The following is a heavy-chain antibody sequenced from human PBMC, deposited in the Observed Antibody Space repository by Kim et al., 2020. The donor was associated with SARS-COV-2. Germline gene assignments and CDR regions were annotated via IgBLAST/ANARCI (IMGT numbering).Heavy chain of an antibody. CDR2: ISYDGSNK. D-gene: IGHD3-16*01. Sequence: GGSLRLSCAASGFTFSSYGMHWVRQAPGKGLEWVAVISYDGSNKYYADSVKGRFTISRDNSKNTLYLQMNSLRAEDTAVYYCAKGQIFMITDFDYWGQGTLVTVSS. V-gene: IGHV3-30*18. CDR3: AKGQIFMITDFDY. J-gene: IGHJ4*02. CDR1: GFTFSSYG.